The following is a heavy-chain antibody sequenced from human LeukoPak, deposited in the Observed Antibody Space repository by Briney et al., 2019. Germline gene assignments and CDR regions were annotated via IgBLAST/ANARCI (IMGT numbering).Heavy chain of an antibody. CDR2: ISASGGST. Sequence: GGSLRLSCAASGFTFSSYAMSWVRQAPGKGLEWVSPISASGGSTYYADSVKGRFTISRDNSKNTLYLQMNSLRAEDTAVYYCAKAHDIIVVLDYWGQGTLVTVSS. J-gene: IGHJ4*02. V-gene: IGHV3-23*01. CDR3: AKAHDIIVVLDY. D-gene: IGHD2-15*01. CDR1: GFTFSSYA.